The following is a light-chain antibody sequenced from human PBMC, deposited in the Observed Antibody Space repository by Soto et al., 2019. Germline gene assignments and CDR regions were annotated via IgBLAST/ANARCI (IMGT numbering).Light chain of an antibody. J-gene: IGKJ1*01. V-gene: IGKV3-20*01. Sequence: DIVLTQSPGALSLSPGERATLSCRASQSVSSSYLAWYQQKPGQAPRLLIYGASSRATAIPDRFSGSGSGTDFTLTISRLEPEDFAVYYCQQYGSSPVAFGQGTKVEIQ. CDR2: GAS. CDR1: QSVSSSY. CDR3: QQYGSSPVA.